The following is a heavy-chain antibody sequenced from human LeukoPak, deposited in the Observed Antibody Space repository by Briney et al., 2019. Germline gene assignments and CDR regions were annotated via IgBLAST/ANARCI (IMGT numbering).Heavy chain of an antibody. CDR1: GFTFSSYS. D-gene: IGHD6-6*01. CDR2: ISSSSSYI. Sequence: PGGSLRLSCAASGFTFSSYSMNWVRQAPGKGLEWVSSISSSSSYIYYADSVKGRFTISRDNAKNSLYLQMNGLRAEDTAVYYCARDSTLAARPGGYYFDYWGQGTLVTVSS. CDR3: ARDSTLAARPGGYYFDY. V-gene: IGHV3-21*01. J-gene: IGHJ4*02.